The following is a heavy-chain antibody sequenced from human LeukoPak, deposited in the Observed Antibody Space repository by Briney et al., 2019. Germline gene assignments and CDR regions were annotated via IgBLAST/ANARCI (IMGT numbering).Heavy chain of an antibody. J-gene: IGHJ5*02. CDR1: GYTFTSYY. Sequence: ASVKVSCKASGYTFTSYYMHWVRQAPGQGPEWMGTINPRGGSTSYALKFQGRVTMTRDMSTSTVYMELSSLRSEGTAVYYCARDAGGPYINSSEWFDPWGQGTLVTVSS. CDR2: INPRGGST. CDR3: ARDAGGPYINSSEWFDP. V-gene: IGHV1-46*01. D-gene: IGHD6-6*01.